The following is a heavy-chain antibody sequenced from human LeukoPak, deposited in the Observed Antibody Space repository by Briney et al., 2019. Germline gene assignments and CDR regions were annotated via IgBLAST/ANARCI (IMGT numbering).Heavy chain of an antibody. V-gene: IGHV1-46*01. CDR1: GYTFTSYY. D-gene: IGHD6-13*01. Sequence: GASVKVPCKASGYTFTSYYMHWVRQAPGQGLEWMGIINPSGGSTSYAQKFQGRVTMTRDMSTSTVYMELTSLRSDDTAVYYCARSTYSSPRGGFDPWGQGTLVTVSS. CDR3: ARSTYSSPRGGFDP. J-gene: IGHJ5*02. CDR2: INPSGGST.